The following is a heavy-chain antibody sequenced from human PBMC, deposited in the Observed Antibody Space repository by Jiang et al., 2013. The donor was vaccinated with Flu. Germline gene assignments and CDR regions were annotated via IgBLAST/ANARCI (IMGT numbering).Heavy chain of an antibody. CDR1: GYSISSGYY. V-gene: IGHV4-38-2*01. J-gene: IGHJ4*02. Sequence: LVESGPGLVKPSETLSLTCAVSGYSISSGYYWGWIRQPPGKGLEWIGSIYHSGSTYYNPSLKSRVTISVDTSKNQFSLKLSSVTAADTAVYYCAGGPYEPGVGWGQGTLVTVSS. CDR3: AGGPYEPGVG. CDR2: IYHSGST. D-gene: IGHD3-16*01.